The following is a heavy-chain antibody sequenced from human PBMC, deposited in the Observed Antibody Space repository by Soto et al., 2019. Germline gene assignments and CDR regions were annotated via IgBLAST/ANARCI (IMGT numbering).Heavy chain of an antibody. J-gene: IGHJ6*02. CDR2: IIPIFGTA. D-gene: IGHD2-15*01. Sequence: SVKLSCKASGYTFTSYGISWVRQAPGQGLEWMGGIIPIFGTANYAQKFQGRVTITADKSTSTAYMELSSLRSEDTAVYYCARATHCSGGSCYFSSYYYYGMDVWGQGNKVTAS. CDR1: GYTFTSYG. V-gene: IGHV1-69*06. CDR3: ARATHCSGGSCYFSSYYYYGMDV.